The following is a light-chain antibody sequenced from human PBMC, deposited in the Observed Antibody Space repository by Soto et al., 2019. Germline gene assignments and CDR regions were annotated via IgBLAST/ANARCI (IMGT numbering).Light chain of an antibody. CDR3: QQYSSWPLT. V-gene: IGKV3-15*01. CDR2: GAS. J-gene: IGKJ4*01. CDR1: QSLNSD. Sequence: ETVMTQPPATLSMSPGERATLSCRASQSLNSDLAWYQQKPGQAPRLLIYGASTRATGIPGRFSGSGSGTEFTLTICSLQSEDFAVYYCQQYSSWPLTFGGGTKVDI.